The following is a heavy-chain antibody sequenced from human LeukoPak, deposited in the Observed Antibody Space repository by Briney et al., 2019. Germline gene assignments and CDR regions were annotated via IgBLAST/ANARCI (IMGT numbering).Heavy chain of an antibody. CDR2: IYHSGST. D-gene: IGHD3-3*02. V-gene: IGHV4-38-2*01. J-gene: IGHJ6*03. CDR1: GYSISSGYY. CDR3: ARAVGFLEWLPRMGGYYYYYMDV. Sequence: PSETLSLTCAVSGYSISSGYYWGWIRQPPGKGLEWIGSIYHSGSTHYNPSLKSRVTISVDTSKNQFSLKLNSMTAADTAVYYCARAVGFLEWLPRMGGYYYYYMDVWGKGTTVTVSS.